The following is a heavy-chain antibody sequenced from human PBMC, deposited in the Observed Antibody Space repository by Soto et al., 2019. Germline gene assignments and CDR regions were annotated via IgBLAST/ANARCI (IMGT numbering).Heavy chain of an antibody. Sequence: QLHLVQSGAVVKKPGASVTVSCSASGYPVTAYYMHWVRQAPGRGLEWMGGINPATGAAKYTQTFRGGVPLARDTATSTVFKELSGLTSEDTAVFFCARGGGVGVAGSAAFDMWGQGTLVTVSS. CDR2: INPATGAA. J-gene: IGHJ3*02. CDR3: ARGGGVGVAGSAAFDM. V-gene: IGHV1-2*02. D-gene: IGHD3-3*01. CDR1: GYPVTAYY.